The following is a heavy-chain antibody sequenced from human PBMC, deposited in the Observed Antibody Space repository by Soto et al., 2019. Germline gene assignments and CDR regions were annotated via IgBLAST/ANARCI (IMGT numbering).Heavy chain of an antibody. CDR3: ARQTARIAVAGTCYYRMDV. Sequence: SQTLSLTCAISGDSVSSNSAAWNWIRQSPSRGLEWLGRTYYRSKWYNDYAVSVKSRITINPDTSKNQFSLPLNSVTPEDTAAYYSARQTARIAVAGTCYYRMDVGSQGTTVNVSS. D-gene: IGHD6-19*01. V-gene: IGHV6-1*01. J-gene: IGHJ6*02. CDR2: TYYRSKWYN. CDR1: GDSVSSNSAA.